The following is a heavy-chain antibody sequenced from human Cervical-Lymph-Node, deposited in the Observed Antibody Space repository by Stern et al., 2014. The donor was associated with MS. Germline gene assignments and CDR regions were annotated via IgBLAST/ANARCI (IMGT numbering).Heavy chain of an antibody. V-gene: IGHV4-31*03. J-gene: IGHJ4*02. Sequence: QVPLQESGPGPVKPSQTLSLNCTVPSGSIRRGGYYSSWIRQHPGKGREWIGHIHYSGNTYYNPSLMRRVIISVDTSKSQFSLKLTSVTVADTAVYYCARMGTSLDYWGLGTLVTVSS. CDR2: IHYSGNT. CDR1: SGSIRRGGYY. CDR3: ARMGTSLDY. D-gene: IGHD1-14*01.